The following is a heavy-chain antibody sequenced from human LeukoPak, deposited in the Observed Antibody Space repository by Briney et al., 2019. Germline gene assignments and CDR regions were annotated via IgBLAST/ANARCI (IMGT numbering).Heavy chain of an antibody. Sequence: PSETLSLTCAVYGGSFSGYYWSWIRQPPGKGLEWIGEINHSGSANYNPSLKSRVTISVDTSKNQFSLKLSSVTAADTAVYYCASLWPRITIFGVPRVYWGQGTLVTVSS. CDR2: INHSGSA. CDR1: GGSFSGYY. CDR3: ASLWPRITIFGVPRVY. V-gene: IGHV4-34*01. J-gene: IGHJ4*02. D-gene: IGHD3-3*01.